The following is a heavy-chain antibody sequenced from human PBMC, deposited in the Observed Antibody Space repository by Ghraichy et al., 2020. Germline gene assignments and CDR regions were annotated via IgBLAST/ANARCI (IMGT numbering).Heavy chain of an antibody. CDR3: ARQSGLYSSGWSYDVFDI. D-gene: IGHD6-19*01. V-gene: IGHV5-51*01. CDR2: IYPGDSDT. Sequence: GESLNISCKGSGYSFTSYWIGWVRQMPGKGLEWMGIIYPGDSDTRYIPSFQGQVTISADKSINTAYLQWSSLKASDTAMHYCARQSGLYSSGWSYDVFDIWGQGTMVTVSS. J-gene: IGHJ3*02. CDR1: GYSFTSYW.